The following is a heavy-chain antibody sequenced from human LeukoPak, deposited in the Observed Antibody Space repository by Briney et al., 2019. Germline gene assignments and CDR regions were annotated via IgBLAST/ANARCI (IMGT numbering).Heavy chain of an antibody. CDR2: IKQDGSEK. J-gene: IGHJ4*02. CDR1: GFTFSSYW. Sequence: GGSLRLSCAASGFTFSSYWMSWVRQAPGKGLEWVANIKQDGSEKYYVDSVKGRFTISRDNAKNSLSLQMNSLRAEDTALYYCARVAYSAYDYPTLLPPFDYWGQGTLVTVSS. D-gene: IGHD5-12*01. V-gene: IGHV3-7*03. CDR3: ARVAYSAYDYPTLLPPFDY.